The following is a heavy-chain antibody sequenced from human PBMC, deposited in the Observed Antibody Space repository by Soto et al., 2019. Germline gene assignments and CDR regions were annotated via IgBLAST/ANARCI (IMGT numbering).Heavy chain of an antibody. CDR2: TIPIFRTP. Sequence: QVQLVQSGAEMKEPGSSVKVSCKTSGGTFRRSAISWLRQAPGQGLEWMGGTIPIFRTPDYAKKFQGRVTIAAEESTSTAYMELSRLRSDDTDVYYCARDNDRLQSGKNYYCILYGWGQGTTITVSS. CDR3: ARDNDRLQSGKNYYCILYG. CDR1: GGTFRRSA. D-gene: IGHD4-4*01. J-gene: IGHJ6*02. V-gene: IGHV1-69*12.